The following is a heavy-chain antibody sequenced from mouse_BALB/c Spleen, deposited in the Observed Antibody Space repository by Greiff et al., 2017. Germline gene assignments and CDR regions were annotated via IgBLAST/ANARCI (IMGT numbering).Heavy chain of an antibody. J-gene: IGHJ3*01. CDR3: ARSDGNFFAY. V-gene: IGHV1S22*01. Sequence: LQQPGSELVRPGASVKLSCKASGYTFTSYWMHWVKQRPGQGLEWIGNIYPGSGSTNYDEKFKSKATLTVDKSSSTAYMQLKSLTSEDSAVYYCARSDGNFFAYWGQGTLVTVSA. D-gene: IGHD2-1*01. CDR2: IYPGSGST. CDR1: GYTFTSYW.